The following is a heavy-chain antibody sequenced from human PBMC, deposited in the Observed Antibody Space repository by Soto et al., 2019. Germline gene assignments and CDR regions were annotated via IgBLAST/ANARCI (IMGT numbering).Heavy chain of an antibody. CDR3: ARGAAAGHFDY. J-gene: IGHJ4*02. D-gene: IGHD6-13*01. V-gene: IGHV3-21*01. CDR2: ISSSSSYI. Sequence: ESGGGLVKPGGSLRLSCAASVFTFSSYSMNWVRQAPGKGLEWVSSISSSSSYIYYADSVKGRFTISRDNAKNSLYLQMNSLRAEDTAVYYCARGAAAGHFDYWGQGTLVTVSS. CDR1: VFTFSSYS.